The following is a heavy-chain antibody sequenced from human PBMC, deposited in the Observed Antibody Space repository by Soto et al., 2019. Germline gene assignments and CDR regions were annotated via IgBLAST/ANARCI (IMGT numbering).Heavy chain of an antibody. J-gene: IGHJ4*02. Sequence: PGGSLRLSCAASGFVFGNSAMSWVRQAPGEGLEWVSAISGSGSDTYYADSVKGRFTISRDNFNNTLFLQMGSLRAEDTAVYYCATKKWLRYGAPDYWGQGTLATVSS. V-gene: IGHV3-23*01. D-gene: IGHD5-12*01. CDR1: GFVFGNSA. CDR3: ATKKWLRYGAPDY. CDR2: ISGSGSDT.